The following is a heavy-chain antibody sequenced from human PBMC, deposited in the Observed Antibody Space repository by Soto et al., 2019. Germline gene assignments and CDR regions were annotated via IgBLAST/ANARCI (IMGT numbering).Heavy chain of an antibody. D-gene: IGHD6-6*01. Sequence: SETLSLTCTVSGGSISSYYWSWIRQPPGKGLEWIGYIYYSGSTNYNPSLKSRVTISVDTSKNQFSLKLSSVTAADTAVYYCARDIREPSSSWYGMDVWGQGTTVTVSS. CDR3: ARDIREPSSSWYGMDV. V-gene: IGHV4-59*01. J-gene: IGHJ6*02. CDR2: IYYSGST. CDR1: GGSISSYY.